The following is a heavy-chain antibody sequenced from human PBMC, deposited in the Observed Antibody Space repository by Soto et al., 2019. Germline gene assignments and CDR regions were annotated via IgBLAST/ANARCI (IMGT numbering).Heavy chain of an antibody. CDR2: IAYDGSNK. CDR3: AKEHPSGHYSYS. J-gene: IGHJ4*02. D-gene: IGHD3-10*01. Sequence: PGGALRLSCAASGFTVSSYCIHWVRQAPVKGVEWVAVIAYDGSNKYYADSVKGRCTISRHNSKDTRDLQRNSLRAGDTAVYHCAKEHPSGHYSYSWGQGTLVPVSP. V-gene: IGHV3-30*18. CDR1: GFTVSSYC.